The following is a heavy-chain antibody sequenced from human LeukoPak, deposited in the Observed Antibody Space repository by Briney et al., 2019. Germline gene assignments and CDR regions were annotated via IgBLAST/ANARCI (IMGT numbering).Heavy chain of an antibody. Sequence: GGSLRLSCAASGFIFSSYEMNWVRQAPGKGLEWLSYISSSGSTKYYADSVKGRFTISRDNAKNSLYLQMNSLGAEDTAVYYCARVVGAASYYYDSSGYLYYFDYWGQGTLATVSS. V-gene: IGHV3-48*03. CDR3: ARVVGAASYYYDSSGYLYYFDY. D-gene: IGHD3-22*01. CDR1: GFIFSSYE. J-gene: IGHJ4*02. CDR2: ISSSGSTK.